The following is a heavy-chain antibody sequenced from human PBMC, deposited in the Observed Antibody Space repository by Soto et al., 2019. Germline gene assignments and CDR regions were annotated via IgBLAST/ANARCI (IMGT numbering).Heavy chain of an antibody. CDR1: GGSFSGYI. J-gene: IGHJ4*02. Sequence: QVQLQQSGAGLLKPSETLSLTCDVYGGSFSGYIWTWIRQTPGKGLQWIGQINHSGSANYNPSLMSRVTISVHTSNSQFSLELSSVTAADTAVYYCARGLISGSHYSGGWYYFDSWGQGTQVTVSS. V-gene: IGHV4-34*01. CDR3: ARGLISGSHYSGGWYYFDS. CDR2: INHSGSA. D-gene: IGHD1-26*01.